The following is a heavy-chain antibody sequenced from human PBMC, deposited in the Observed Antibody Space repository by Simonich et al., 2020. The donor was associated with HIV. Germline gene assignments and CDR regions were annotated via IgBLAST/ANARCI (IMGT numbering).Heavy chain of an antibody. Sequence: EVQLLESGGGLVQPGGSLRLSCAASGFTFSSYAMSWVRQAPGEGSEWVPAIRGSGGSTYYADSVKGRFTISRDNSKNTLYLQMNSLRAEDTAVYYCAKDRYYNFWSGYYDYWGQGTLVTVSS. D-gene: IGHD3-3*01. V-gene: IGHV3-23*01. J-gene: IGHJ4*02. CDR1: GFTFSSYA. CDR2: IRGSGGST. CDR3: AKDRYYNFWSGYYDY.